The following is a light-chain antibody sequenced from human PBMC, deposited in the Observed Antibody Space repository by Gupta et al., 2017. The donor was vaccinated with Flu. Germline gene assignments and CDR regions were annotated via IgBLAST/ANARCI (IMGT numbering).Light chain of an antibody. CDR3: NSRDSSGNMV. V-gene: IGLV3-19*01. J-gene: IGLJ2*01. CDR1: SLRSYY. Sequence: LGQTVRITCQGDSLRSYYASWYQQKPGQAPVLVIYGKNNRPSGIPDRFSGSSSGNTASLTITGAQAEDEADYYCNSRDSSGNMVFGGGTKLTVL. CDR2: GKN.